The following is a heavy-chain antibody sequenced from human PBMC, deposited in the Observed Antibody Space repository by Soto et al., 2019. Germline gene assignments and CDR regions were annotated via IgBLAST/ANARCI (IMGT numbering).Heavy chain of an antibody. V-gene: IGHV1-18*01. J-gene: IGHJ4*02. D-gene: IGHD6-13*01. CDR3: ARGRKVLAAVSTPDAY. CDR2: ISTYNSNT. Sequence: ASVKVSCKASGYTFTNYGISWVRQAPGQGLEWMGWISTYNSNTNYAQKLQGRVTMTTDTSTSTAYMELRSLRSDDTTVYYCARGRKVLAAVSTPDAYWGQGTLVTVSS. CDR1: GYTFTNYG.